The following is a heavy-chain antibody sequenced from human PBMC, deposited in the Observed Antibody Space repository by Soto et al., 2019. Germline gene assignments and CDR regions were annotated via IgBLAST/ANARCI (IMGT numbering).Heavy chain of an antibody. V-gene: IGHV4-31*03. D-gene: IGHD2-2*02. CDR3: ARDVIVVVPAAISTIYTWFDP. Sequence: SETLSLTCTVSGGSISSGGYYWSWIRQHPGKGLEWIGYIYYSGSTYYNPSLKSRVTISVDTSKNQFSLKLSSVTAADTAVYYCARDVIVVVPAAISTIYTWFDPWGQGTLVIVSS. CDR2: IYYSGST. J-gene: IGHJ5*02. CDR1: GGSISSGGYY.